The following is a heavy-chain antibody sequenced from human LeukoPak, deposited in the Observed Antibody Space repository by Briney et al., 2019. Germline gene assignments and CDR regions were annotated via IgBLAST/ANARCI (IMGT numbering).Heavy chain of an antibody. CDR2: MNPNSGNT. V-gene: IGHV1-18*01. Sequence: ASVKVSCKASGYTFTSYDINWVRQATGQGLEWMGWMNPNSGNTNYAQKLQGRVTMTTDTSTSTAYMELRSLRSDDTAVYYCARVAIGGQEVYWGQGTLVTVSS. D-gene: IGHD4-23*01. J-gene: IGHJ4*02. CDR1: GYTFTSYD. CDR3: ARVAIGGQEVY.